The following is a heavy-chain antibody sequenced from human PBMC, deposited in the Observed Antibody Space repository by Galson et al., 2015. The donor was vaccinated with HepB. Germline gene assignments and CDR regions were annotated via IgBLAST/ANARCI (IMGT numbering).Heavy chain of an antibody. CDR3: ARDRAAAAGPNWFDP. J-gene: IGHJ5*02. V-gene: IGHV3-21*01. CDR1: GFTFSSYS. CDR2: ISSSSSYI. Sequence: SLRLSCAASGFTFSSYSMNWVRQAPGKGLEWVSSISSSSSYIYYADSVKGRFTISRDNAKNSLYLQMNSLRAEDTAVYYCARDRAAAAGPNWFDPWGQGTLVTVSS. D-gene: IGHD6-13*01.